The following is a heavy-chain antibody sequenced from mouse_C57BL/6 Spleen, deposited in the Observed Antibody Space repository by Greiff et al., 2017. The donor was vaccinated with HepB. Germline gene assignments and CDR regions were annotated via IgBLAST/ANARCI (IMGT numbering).Heavy chain of an antibody. Sequence: EVQLVESGGGLVKPGGSLKLSCAASGFTFSSYAMSWVRQTPEKRLEWVATISDGGSYTYYPDNVKGRFTISRDNAKNNLYLQMSHLKSEDTAMYYCARAVTTAYAMDYWGQGTSVTVSS. J-gene: IGHJ4*01. CDR3: ARAVTTAYAMDY. V-gene: IGHV5-4*01. CDR2: ISDGGSYT. CDR1: GFTFSSYA. D-gene: IGHD1-2*01.